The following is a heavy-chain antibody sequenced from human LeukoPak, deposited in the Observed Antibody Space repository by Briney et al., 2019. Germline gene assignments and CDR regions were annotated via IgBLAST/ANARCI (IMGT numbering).Heavy chain of an antibody. J-gene: IGHJ4*02. V-gene: IGHV4-34*01. D-gene: IGHD6-19*01. CDR3: ARGSVGSGWAFDY. Sequence: SETLSLTCAVYGGSFSGYYWSWIRQPPGKGLEWIGEINHSGITNYNPSLKSRVTISVDTSKNQFSLTLSSVTAADTAVYYCARGSVGSGWAFDYWGQGTLVTVSS. CDR2: INHSGIT. CDR1: GGSFSGYY.